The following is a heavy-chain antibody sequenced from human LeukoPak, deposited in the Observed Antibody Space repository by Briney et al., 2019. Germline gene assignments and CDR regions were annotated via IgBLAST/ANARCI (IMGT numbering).Heavy chain of an antibody. D-gene: IGHD1-14*01. V-gene: IGHV3-33*01. CDR3: ARYNTGRFDY. Sequence: GGSLRLSCAASGFTFSSYGMHWVRQAPGKGLEWVAVIWYDGGKTYYADSVKGRFTISRDNSKNTLYLQMSSLRADDTAVYYCARYNTGRFDYWGQGTLVTVSS. CDR1: GFTFSSYG. CDR2: IWYDGGKT. J-gene: IGHJ4*01.